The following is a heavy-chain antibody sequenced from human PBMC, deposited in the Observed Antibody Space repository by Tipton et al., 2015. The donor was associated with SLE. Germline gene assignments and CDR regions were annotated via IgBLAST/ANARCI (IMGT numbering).Heavy chain of an antibody. V-gene: IGHV3-30*18. CDR1: GFTFSSYS. D-gene: IGHD2-2*01. J-gene: IGHJ4*02. CDR3: AKVSPLLSHFDY. CDR2: ISYDGSNK. Sequence: SLRLSCAASGFTFSSYSMNWVRQAPGKGLEWVAVISYDGSNKYYADSVKGRFTISRDNSKNTLYLQMNSLRAEDTAVYYCAKVSPLLSHFDYWGQGTLVTVSS.